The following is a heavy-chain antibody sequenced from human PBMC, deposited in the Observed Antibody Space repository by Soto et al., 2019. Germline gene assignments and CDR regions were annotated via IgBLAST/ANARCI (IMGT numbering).Heavy chain of an antibody. CDR1: GYTLTELS. Sequence: ASVKVSCKVPGYTLTELSMHWVRQAPGKGLEWMGGFDPEDGETIYAQKFQGRVTMTEDTSTDTAYMELSSLSSEDTAVYYCATDGRELRGAFVIWGQGTMVTVS. CDR3: ATDGRELRGAFVI. J-gene: IGHJ3*02. D-gene: IGHD1-26*01. V-gene: IGHV1-24*01. CDR2: FDPEDGET.